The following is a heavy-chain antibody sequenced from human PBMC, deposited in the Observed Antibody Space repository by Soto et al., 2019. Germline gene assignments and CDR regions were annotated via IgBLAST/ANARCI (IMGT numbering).Heavy chain of an antibody. CDR2: IYHSGST. J-gene: IGHJ4*02. CDR1: GGSISSGGYS. Sequence: QLQLQESGSGLVKPSQTLSLTCAVSGGSISSGGYSWSWIRQPPGKGLEWIGYIYHSGSTYYKPSFKHRFTRSADRSTHQFFMKLSYVTAEGTAVSYCARGPQLVRNYWGQGTLVTVSS. CDR3: ARGPQLVRNY. D-gene: IGHD6-13*01. V-gene: IGHV4-30-2*01.